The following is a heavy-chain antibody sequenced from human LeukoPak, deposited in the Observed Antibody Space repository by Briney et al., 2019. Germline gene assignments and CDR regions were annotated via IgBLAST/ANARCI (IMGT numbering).Heavy chain of an antibody. D-gene: IGHD4-23*01. CDR1: GFTFSSYA. CDR2: ISWNSGSI. V-gene: IGHV3-9*03. J-gene: IGHJ4*02. CDR3: AKGGTTVVTADYFDY. Sequence: QPGGSLRLSCAASGFTFSSYAMSWVRQAPGKGLEWVSGISWNSGSIGYADSVKGRFTISRDNAKNSLYLQMNSLRAEDMALYYCAKGGTTVVTADYFDYWGQGTLVTVSS.